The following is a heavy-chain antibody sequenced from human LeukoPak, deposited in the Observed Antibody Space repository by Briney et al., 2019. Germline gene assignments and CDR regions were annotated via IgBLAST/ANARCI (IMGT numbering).Heavy chain of an antibody. J-gene: IGHJ4*02. CDR1: GYTFTSYY. CDR3: ARSRRAVAGTPSS. D-gene: IGHD6-19*01. Sequence: ASVKVSCKASGYTFTSYYMHWVRQAPGQGLEWMGIINPSGGGTSYAQKFQGRGTMTRDTSTSTVYMELSSLRSEDTAVYYCARSRRAVAGTPSSWGQGTLVTVSS. CDR2: INPSGGGT. V-gene: IGHV1-46*03.